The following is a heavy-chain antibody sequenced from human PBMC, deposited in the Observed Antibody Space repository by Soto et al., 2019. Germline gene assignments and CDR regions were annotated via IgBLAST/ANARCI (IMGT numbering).Heavy chain of an antibody. J-gene: IGHJ5*02. Sequence: ASVKVSCKASGGTFSSYAISRVRQAPGQGLEWMGGIIPIFGTANYAQRFQGRVTITADESTSTAYMELSSLRSEDTAVYYCARSKWVAARRVNWFDPWGQGTLVTVSS. CDR2: IIPIFGTA. CDR3: ARSKWVAARRVNWFDP. CDR1: GGTFSSYA. D-gene: IGHD6-6*01. V-gene: IGHV1-69*13.